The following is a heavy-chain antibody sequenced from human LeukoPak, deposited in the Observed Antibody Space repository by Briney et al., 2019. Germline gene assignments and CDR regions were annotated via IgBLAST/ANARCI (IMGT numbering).Heavy chain of an antibody. CDR2: IYYSGST. Sequence: SETLSLTCTVSGGSISSSSYYWGWIRQPPGKGLEWIGSIYYSGSTYYNPSLKSRVTISVDTSKNQFSLKLSSVTAADTAVYYCARDLQGLNWFDPWGQGTLVTVSS. D-gene: IGHD1-1*01. J-gene: IGHJ5*02. V-gene: IGHV4-39*07. CDR1: GGSISSSSYY. CDR3: ARDLQGLNWFDP.